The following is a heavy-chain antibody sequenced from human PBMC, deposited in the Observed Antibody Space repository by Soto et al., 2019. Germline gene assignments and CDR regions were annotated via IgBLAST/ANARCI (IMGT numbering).Heavy chain of an antibody. Sequence: GESLKISCKGSGYRFISYWIAWVRQKPGKGLEWMGIIYPGDPGTRYSPSFQGQVTMSSDKSISTVYLHWSSLRASDTAVYYCARRGAAAPFDYWGQGTMVTVSS. CDR3: ARRGAAAPFDY. CDR1: GYRFISYW. J-gene: IGHJ4*02. CDR2: IYPGDPGT. V-gene: IGHV5-51*01. D-gene: IGHD6-13*01.